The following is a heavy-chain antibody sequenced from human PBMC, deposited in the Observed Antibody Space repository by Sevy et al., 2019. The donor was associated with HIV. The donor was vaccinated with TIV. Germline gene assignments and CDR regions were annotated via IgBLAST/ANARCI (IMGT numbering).Heavy chain of an antibody. V-gene: IGHV1-2*02. CDR3: ARGASPAYCGGDCYSSDY. Sequence: ASVKVSCKASGYTFTGYYMHWVRQAPGQGLEWMGWINPNSGGTNYAQKFQGRVTMTRDTSISTAYMELSRLRSDDTAVYYCARGASPAYCGGDCYSSDYWGQGTLVTVSS. D-gene: IGHD2-21*02. J-gene: IGHJ4*02. CDR1: GYTFTGYY. CDR2: INPNSGGT.